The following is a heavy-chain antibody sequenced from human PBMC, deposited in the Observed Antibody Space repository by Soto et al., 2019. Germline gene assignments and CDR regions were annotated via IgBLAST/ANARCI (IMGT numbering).Heavy chain of an antibody. J-gene: IGHJ4*02. D-gene: IGHD2-15*01. V-gene: IGHV3-33*01. CDR2: IWYDGTNK. CDR3: ARDRYCSGGSCYYLFDY. CDR1: GFIFSNYG. Sequence: QVQLVESGGGVVQPGRSLRLSCAASGFIFSNYGMHWVRQAPGKGLEWVALIWYDGTNKYYAESVKGRFTISRDNSKNTRYLQMNSLRAEDTAVYYCARDRYCSGGSCYYLFDYWGQGTLVTVSS.